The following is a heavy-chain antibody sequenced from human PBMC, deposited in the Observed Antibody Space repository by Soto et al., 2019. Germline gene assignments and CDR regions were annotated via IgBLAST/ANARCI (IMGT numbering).Heavy chain of an antibody. D-gene: IGHD5-12*01. Sequence: GGSLRLSCAASGFTFDDYAMHWVRQAPGKGLEWVSGISWNSGSIGYADSVKGRFTISRDNAKNSLYLQMNSLRAEDTALYYCAKGPLDIVATDFDYWGQGTLVTVSS. CDR3: AKGPLDIVATDFDY. CDR1: GFTFDDYA. CDR2: ISWNSGSI. V-gene: IGHV3-9*01. J-gene: IGHJ4*02.